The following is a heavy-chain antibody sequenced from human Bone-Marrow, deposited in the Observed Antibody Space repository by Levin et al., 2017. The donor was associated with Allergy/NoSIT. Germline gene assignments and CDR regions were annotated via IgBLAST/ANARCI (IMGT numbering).Heavy chain of an antibody. V-gene: IGHV1-2*02. J-gene: IGHJ4*02. Sequence: ASVKVSCKASGYIFSEYQMHWVRQAPGQGLEWMGWINPKSGGTDHAQNFQGRVTMTRDSSISTAYMELTGLRSDDTAVYYCARNITAAGTCDFWGQGTLVTVSS. CDR1: GYIFSEYQ. CDR3: ARNITAAGTCDF. CDR2: INPKSGGT. D-gene: IGHD6-13*01.